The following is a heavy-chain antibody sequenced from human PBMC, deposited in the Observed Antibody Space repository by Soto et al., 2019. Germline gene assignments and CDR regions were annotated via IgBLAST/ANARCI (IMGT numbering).Heavy chain of an antibody. Sequence: GASVKVSCKASGYTFIDYYMHWVRQAPGQGPEWMGWINPHSDVTEFAQKFQGRVTMTRDTSISTGYMELTSLKSGDTAVYYCARGPPITTTGHPEVDCWGQGTLVTVPS. CDR3: ARGPPITTTGHPEVDC. V-gene: IGHV1-2*02. CDR1: GYTFIDYY. J-gene: IGHJ4*02. CDR2: INPHSDVT. D-gene: IGHD1-1*01.